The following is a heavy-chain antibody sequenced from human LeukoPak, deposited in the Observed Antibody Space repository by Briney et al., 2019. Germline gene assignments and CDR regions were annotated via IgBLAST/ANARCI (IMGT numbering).Heavy chain of an antibody. Sequence: ASVKDSFQAAGLILIHCYLHWLRQAPGQGLEWMGWINPNSGGTNYAQKFQGRVTMTRDTSISTAYMELSRLRSDDTAVYYWASIVAAAGIKWGRNWFDLWGQGTLVTVSS. J-gene: IGHJ5*02. V-gene: IGHV1-2*02. D-gene: IGHD6-13*01. CDR2: INPNSGGT. CDR1: GLILIHCY. CDR3: ASIVAAAGIKWGRNWFDL.